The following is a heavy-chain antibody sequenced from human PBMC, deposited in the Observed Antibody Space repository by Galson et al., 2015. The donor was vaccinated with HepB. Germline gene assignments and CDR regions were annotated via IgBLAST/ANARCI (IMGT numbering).Heavy chain of an antibody. CDR1: GFTVSSKY. CDR2: IYGGGGT. Sequence: SLRLSCAASGFTVSSKYMSWVRQAPGKGLEWVSIIYGGGGTYYADSVKGRFTISRDTSRNTLYLQMNSLRGDDTAVYYCARGNHWRYQIDYWGQGTLVIVSS. J-gene: IGHJ4*02. V-gene: IGHV3-66*02. CDR3: ARGNHWRYQIDY. D-gene: IGHD1-14*01.